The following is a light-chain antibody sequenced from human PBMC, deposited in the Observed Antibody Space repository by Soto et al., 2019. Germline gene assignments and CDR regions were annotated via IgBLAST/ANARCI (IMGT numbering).Light chain of an antibody. CDR2: DNG. CDR1: SSDVGSYNL. V-gene: IGLV1-51*01. CDR3: GTWDNSLSAV. Sequence: QSALTQPASVSGSPGQSITISCTGTSSDVGSYNLVSWYQQHPGKAPKLLIYDNGKRSSGIPDRFSGSQSGTSATLGITGLQTGDEADYYCGTWDNSLSAVFGGGTKLTVL. J-gene: IGLJ2*01.